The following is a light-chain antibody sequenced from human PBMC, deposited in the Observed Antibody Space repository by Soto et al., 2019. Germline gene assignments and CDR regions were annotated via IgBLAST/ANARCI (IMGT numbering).Light chain of an antibody. CDR1: SSDVGSYNL. V-gene: IGLV2-23*01. J-gene: IGLJ3*02. CDR2: EGS. CDR3: CSYAGSSSWG. Sequence: QSALTQPASVSGSTGQSITISCTGTSSDVGSYNLVSWYQHHPGKAPKLIIYEGSKRPAGVSNRFSGSKSDNTASLTISGLQAEDEAYYDCCSYAGSSSWGFGGGPKVTVL.